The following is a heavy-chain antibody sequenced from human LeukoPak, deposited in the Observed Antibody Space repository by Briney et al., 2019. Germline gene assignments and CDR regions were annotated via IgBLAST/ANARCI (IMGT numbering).Heavy chain of an antibody. Sequence: PGGSLRLSCAASGFTFSSYAMSWVRQAPGKGLEWVSAISGSGGRTYYADSVKGRFTISRDNSKNTLYLQMNSLRAEDTAVYYCAKAGSVTGSTDFGYWGQGTLVTVSS. CDR1: GFTFSSYA. D-gene: IGHD2-2*01. CDR2: ISGSGGRT. CDR3: AKAGSVTGSTDFGY. V-gene: IGHV3-23*01. J-gene: IGHJ4*02.